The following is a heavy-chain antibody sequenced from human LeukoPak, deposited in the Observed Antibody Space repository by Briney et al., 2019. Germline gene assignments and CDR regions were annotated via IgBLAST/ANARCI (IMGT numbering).Heavy chain of an antibody. CDR1: SSYW. CDR3: ARQDTAMVTAFDY. D-gene: IGHD5-18*01. J-gene: IGHJ4*02. V-gene: IGHV4-39*01. Sequence: SSYWMNWARQPPGKGLEWIGSIYYSGSTYYNPSLKSRVTISVDTSKNQFSLKLSSVTAADTAVYYCARQDTAMVTAFDYWGQGTLVTVSS. CDR2: IYYSGST.